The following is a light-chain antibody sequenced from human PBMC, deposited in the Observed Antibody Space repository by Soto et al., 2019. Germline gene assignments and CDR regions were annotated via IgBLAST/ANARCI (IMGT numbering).Light chain of an antibody. CDR2: DAS. CDR3: QQYNSYSQT. CDR1: QSISSW. J-gene: IGKJ2*01. V-gene: IGKV1-5*01. Sequence: DIQMTQAPSTRSASVGDRVTITCRASQSISSWLAWYQQKPGKAPKLLIYDASSLESGVPSRFSGSGSGTEFTLTISSLQPDDFATYYCQQYNSYSQTFGQGTKLEIK.